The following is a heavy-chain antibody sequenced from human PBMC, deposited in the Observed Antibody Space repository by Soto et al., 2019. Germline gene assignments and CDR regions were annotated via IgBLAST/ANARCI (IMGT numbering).Heavy chain of an antibody. CDR2: FYHDGTT. D-gene: IGHD2-2*01. Sequence: PSETLSLTCTFSVASISSDGYSCSWIRQPPWKGLEWIGYFYHDGTTYYNPSLRSRVTISVDKSKNQFSLRLISVTAADTAVYYCAGSRYCSSTNCYFFEYWGQGALVIVS. V-gene: IGHV4-30-2*01. J-gene: IGHJ4*02. CDR1: VASISSDGYS. CDR3: AGSRYCSSTNCYFFEY.